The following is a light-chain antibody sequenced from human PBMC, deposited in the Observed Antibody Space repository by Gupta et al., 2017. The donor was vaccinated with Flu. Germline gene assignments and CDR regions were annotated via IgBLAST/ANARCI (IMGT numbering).Light chain of an antibody. J-gene: IGLJ3*02. V-gene: IGLV1-47*01. CDR3: TAWDDSLSGGV. CDR1: ASNVGSNF. CDR2: RHN. Sequence: QSVLTQPPSPSGPHGQRVTLSFYGSASNVGSNFVVWSQQLPATAPKLLMSRHNQRPSGGPDRLSGSKSGTSAALAISGLLPEDEADYYCTAWDDSLSGGVFGGGTKLTVL.